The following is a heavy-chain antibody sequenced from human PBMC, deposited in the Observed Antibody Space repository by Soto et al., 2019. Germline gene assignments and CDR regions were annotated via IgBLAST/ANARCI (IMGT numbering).Heavy chain of an antibody. V-gene: IGHV1-3*04. CDR2: VNTDNGNT. Sequence: VASVKVSCKASGYTFTYYAIHWLRQAPGQRLEWMGWVNTDNGNTKYSQKLQGRVTLTSDTSTNTAYMELSGLRSDDTAVYYCARGHSGYWNAFDLWGQGTMVTVSS. CDR1: GYTFTYYA. D-gene: IGHD5-12*01. J-gene: IGHJ3*01. CDR3: ARGHSGYWNAFDL.